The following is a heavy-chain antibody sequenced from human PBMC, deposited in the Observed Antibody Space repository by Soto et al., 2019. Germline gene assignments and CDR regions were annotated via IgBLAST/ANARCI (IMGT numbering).Heavy chain of an antibody. V-gene: IGHV4-4*07. D-gene: IGHD3-9*01. CDR1: GVSVTSYT. Sequence: EALSLTGIVPGVSVTSYTWSWVRQPANKGLEWIGRVFSSVSATYSPSLKIRVRISMDTPENRISLKLDSVTAADAGVYYCTRDGMTTGDTWGQGTLVTVSS. CDR2: VFSSVSA. J-gene: IGHJ5*02. CDR3: TRDGMTTGDT.